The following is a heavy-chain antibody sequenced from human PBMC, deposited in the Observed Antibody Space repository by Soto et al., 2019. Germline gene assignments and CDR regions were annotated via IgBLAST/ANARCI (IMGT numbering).Heavy chain of an antibody. J-gene: IGHJ4*02. D-gene: IGHD1-26*01. V-gene: IGHV3-53*01. CDR3: GARGGGGGY. CDR2: IYSGGYT. CDR1: GFTVSNNY. Sequence: EVQLVESGGGLIQPGGSLRLSCAVSGFTVSNNYMSWVRQAPGKGLEGVSVIYSGGYTAYGDSVKGRFTISRDNSKNTLYFQINSWRPEGQAFFFGGARGGGGGYWGQGTLVTVSS.